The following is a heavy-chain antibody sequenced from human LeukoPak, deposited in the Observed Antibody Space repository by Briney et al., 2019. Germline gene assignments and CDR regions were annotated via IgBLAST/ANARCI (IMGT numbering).Heavy chain of an antibody. D-gene: IGHD6-13*01. Sequence: GGSLRLSCAASGFTFRSYAMSWVRQAPGKGLEWVSGISSSGGSPDYADSVKGRFTLSRDNSKNTLYLHMNSLRVEDTALYYCAKSGSSSRPHFDCWGQGTLVTVSS. J-gene: IGHJ4*02. V-gene: IGHV3-23*01. CDR1: GFTFRSYA. CDR2: ISSSGGSP. CDR3: AKSGSSSRPHFDC.